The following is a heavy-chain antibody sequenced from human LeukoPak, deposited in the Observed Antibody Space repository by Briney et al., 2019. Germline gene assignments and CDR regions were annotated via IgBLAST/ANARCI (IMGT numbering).Heavy chain of an antibody. J-gene: IGHJ4*02. CDR3: AKDRGVVPAAMDY. V-gene: IGHV3-9*01. CDR1: GFTFDDYA. Sequence: GGSLRLSCAASGFTFDDYAMHWVRQAPGKGLEWVSGISWNSGSIGYADSVKGRFTISRDNAKNSLYLQMNSLRAEDTALNYCAKDRGVVPAAMDYWGQGTLVTVSS. D-gene: IGHD2-2*01. CDR2: ISWNSGSI.